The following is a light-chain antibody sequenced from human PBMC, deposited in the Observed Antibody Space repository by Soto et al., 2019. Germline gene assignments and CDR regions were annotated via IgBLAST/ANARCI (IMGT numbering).Light chain of an antibody. J-gene: IGKJ2*01. CDR1: QSVDSSY. V-gene: IGKV3-20*01. Sequence: ENVLTQSPGTLSLSPGERATLSCRASQSVDSSYLAWYQQKPGQAPRLRVYGTSSRATGISDRFSGSGSGTDFALTINRLETDGFAVYYCQKYDYSIYTFGQGTMLQIK. CDR3: QKYDYSIYT. CDR2: GTS.